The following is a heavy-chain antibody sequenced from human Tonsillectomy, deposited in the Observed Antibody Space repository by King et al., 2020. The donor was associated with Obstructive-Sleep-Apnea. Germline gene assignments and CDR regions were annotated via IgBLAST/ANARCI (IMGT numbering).Heavy chain of an antibody. CDR2: IYYSGST. J-gene: IGHJ4*02. CDR3: ARGSPYYFDY. Sequence: VQLQESGPGLVKPSQTLSLTCIVSGGSISSDGYYWSWIRQHPGKGLEWIAYIYYSGSTYYKPSLKSRVTISVETSKNQLSLKLSSMTAADTAVYYCARGSPYYFDYWGQGTLVTVSS. D-gene: IGHD3-10*01. CDR1: GGSISSDGYY. V-gene: IGHV4-31*03.